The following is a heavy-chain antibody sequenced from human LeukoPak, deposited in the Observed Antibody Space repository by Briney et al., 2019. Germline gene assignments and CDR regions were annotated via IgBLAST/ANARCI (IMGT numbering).Heavy chain of an antibody. V-gene: IGHV1-2*06. CDR1: GYTFTGYY. J-gene: IGHJ4*02. CDR3: ARDPDWNYVVDY. CDR2: INPNSGGT. Sequence: GASVWVSCKASGYTFTGYYMHWVRQAPGQGLEWMGRINPNSGGTNYAQKFKGRVTMTRDTSISTAYMELSRLRSDDTAVYYCARDPDWNYVVDYWGQGTLVTVSS. D-gene: IGHD1-7*01.